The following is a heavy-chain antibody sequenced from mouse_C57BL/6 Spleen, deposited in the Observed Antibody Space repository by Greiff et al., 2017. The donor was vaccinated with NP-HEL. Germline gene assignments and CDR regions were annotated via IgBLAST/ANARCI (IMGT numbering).Heavy chain of an antibody. Sequence: VQVVESGAELAKPGASVKLSCKASGYTFTSYWMHWVKQRPGQGLEWIGYINPSSGYTKYNQKFKDKATLTADKSSSTAYIQLSSLTYEDSAVYYCARGGIITTVVDWFAYWGQGTLVTVSA. D-gene: IGHD1-1*01. J-gene: IGHJ3*01. CDR3: ARGGIITTVVDWFAY. CDR1: GYTFTSYW. V-gene: IGHV1-7*01. CDR2: INPSSGYT.